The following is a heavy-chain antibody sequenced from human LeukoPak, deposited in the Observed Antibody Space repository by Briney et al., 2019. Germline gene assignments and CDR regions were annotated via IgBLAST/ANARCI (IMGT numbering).Heavy chain of an antibody. CDR2: IYYSGST. D-gene: IGHD5-18*01. J-gene: IGHJ3*02. CDR3: ASSRGYSYVPDAFDI. CDR1: GGSISSYY. Sequence: PSETLSPTCTVSGGSISSYYWSWIRQPPGKGLEWIGYIYYSGSTNYNPSLKSRVTISVDTSKNQFSLKLSSVTAADTAVYYCASSRGYSYVPDAFDIWGQGTMVTVSS. V-gene: IGHV4-59*01.